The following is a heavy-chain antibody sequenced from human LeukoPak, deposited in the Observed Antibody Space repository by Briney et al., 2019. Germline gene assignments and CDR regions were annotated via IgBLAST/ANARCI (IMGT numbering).Heavy chain of an antibody. CDR3: ALVRYYYDSSGYIPPHY. J-gene: IGHJ4*02. V-gene: IGHV5-51*01. D-gene: IGHD3-22*01. CDR1: GYSFTSYW. CDR2: IYPGDSDT. Sequence: GESLKISCKGSGYSFTSYWIGWVRQMPGKGLEWMGIIYPGDSDTRYSPSFQGQVTISADKSISTAYLQWSSLKASDTAMYYCALVRYYYDSSGYIPPHYWGQGTLVTVYS.